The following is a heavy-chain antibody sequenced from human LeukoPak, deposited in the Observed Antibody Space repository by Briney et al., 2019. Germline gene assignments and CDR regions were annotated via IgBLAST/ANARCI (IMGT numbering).Heavy chain of an antibody. V-gene: IGHV1-8*01. CDR1: GYTFTSSD. J-gene: IGHJ4*02. CDR2: MNPNSGNT. D-gene: IGHD1-26*01. Sequence: ASVNVSCKASGYTFTSSDINWVRQATGQGLEWMGWMNPNSGNTGYAQKFQGSVTMTRNTSISTAYMELSILRPEDTAVYYCARGEWVNNDYWGQGTLLTVSS. CDR3: ARGEWVNNDY.